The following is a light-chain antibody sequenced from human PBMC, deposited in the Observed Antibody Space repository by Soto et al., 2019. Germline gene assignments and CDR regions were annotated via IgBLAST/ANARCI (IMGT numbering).Light chain of an antibody. CDR2: GAS. J-gene: IGKJ1*01. CDR3: QQYNNWPRT. V-gene: IGKV3-15*01. Sequence: EIVMTQSPATLSVSPGERATLSCRASQSVSSNLAWYQQKPGQAPRLLMYGASTRATGIPARFSGSGSGTEFTFTISSLQPEDFAVYYCQQYNNWPRTFGQGTKVEIK. CDR1: QSVSSN.